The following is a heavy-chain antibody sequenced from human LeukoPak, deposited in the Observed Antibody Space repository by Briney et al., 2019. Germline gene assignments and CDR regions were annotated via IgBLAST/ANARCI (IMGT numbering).Heavy chain of an antibody. CDR2: ISATNTDI. D-gene: IGHD6-19*01. J-gene: IGHJ4*02. Sequence: GGSLRLSCAASGFTFSDYHMSWIRQAPGKGLEWVSYISATNTDIHYTDSVKGRFTISRDKAKNSLYLQMNSLSAEDTAVYYCARSVEGSFDYWGQGTLVTVSS. CDR1: GFTFSDYH. CDR3: ARSVEGSFDY. V-gene: IGHV3-11*01.